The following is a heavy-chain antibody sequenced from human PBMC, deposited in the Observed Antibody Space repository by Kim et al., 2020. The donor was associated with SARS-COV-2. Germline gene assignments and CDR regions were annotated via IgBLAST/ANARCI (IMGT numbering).Heavy chain of an antibody. D-gene: IGHD1-20*01. J-gene: IGHJ3*02. CDR3: ARGARGVSGTTGGAFDI. CDR2: IPYDGSNE. V-gene: IGHV3-30-3*01. CDR1: GFTFSTYA. Sequence: GGSLRLSCAASGFTFSTYAIHWVRQPPGKGLEWVAVIPYDGSNEHYYANSVQGRFTISRDNSKNTLYLQMNSLRAEDTALYYCARGARGVSGTTGGAFDIWGQGTMVTVSS.